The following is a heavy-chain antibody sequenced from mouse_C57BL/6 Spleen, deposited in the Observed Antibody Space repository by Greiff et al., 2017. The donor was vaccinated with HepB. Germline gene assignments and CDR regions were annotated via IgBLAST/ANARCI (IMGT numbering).Heavy chain of an antibody. D-gene: IGHD4-1*01. CDR2: FYPGSGSI. CDR3: ARHEDGELGRSGYFDY. CDR1: GYTFTEYT. V-gene: IGHV1-62-2*01. Sequence: QVQLQQSGAELVKPGASVKLSCKASGYTFTEYTIHWVKQRSGQGLEWIGWFYPGSGSIKYNEKFKDKATLTADKSSSTVYMELSRLTSEDSAVYFCARHEDGELGRSGYFDYWGQGTTLTVSS. J-gene: IGHJ2*01.